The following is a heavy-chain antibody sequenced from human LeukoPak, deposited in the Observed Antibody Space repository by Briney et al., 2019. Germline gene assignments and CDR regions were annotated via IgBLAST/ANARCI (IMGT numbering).Heavy chain of an antibody. CDR3: ARGMIAAAENWFDP. CDR2: ISAYNGNT. Sequence: ASVKVSCKASGYTFTSYGISWVRQAPGQGLEWMGWISAYNGNTNYAQKLQGRVTMTTDTSTSTAYLELRSLRSDDTAVYYCARGMIAAAENWFDPWGQGTLVTVSS. J-gene: IGHJ5*02. CDR1: GYTFTSYG. D-gene: IGHD6-13*01. V-gene: IGHV1-18*01.